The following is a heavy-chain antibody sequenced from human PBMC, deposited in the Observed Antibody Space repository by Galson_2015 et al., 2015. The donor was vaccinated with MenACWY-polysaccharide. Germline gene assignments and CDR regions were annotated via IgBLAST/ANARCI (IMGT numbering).Heavy chain of an antibody. J-gene: IGHJ6*03. D-gene: IGHD6-13*01. Sequence: ETLSLTCTVYGGSFSGYFWSWIRQSPGKGLEWIGEINQGGRTSYNPSLKSRVTLSVDTSKNQVSLSLESVTAADTAVYSCARDACSSQNCVNYYHYCMDVWGKGTTVAV. CDR3: ARDACSSQNCVNYYHYCMDV. CDR1: GGSFSGYF. V-gene: IGHV4-34*01. CDR2: INQGGRT.